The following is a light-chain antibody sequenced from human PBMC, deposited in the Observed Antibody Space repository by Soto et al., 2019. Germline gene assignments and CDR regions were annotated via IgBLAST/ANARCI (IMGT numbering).Light chain of an antibody. CDR2: DAS. CDR3: QQYDSLPLS. V-gene: IGKV1-33*01. Sequence: DIPMTQSPSSLSASVGDRVTITCQASQDISNYLNWYQQTPGKAPKLLIYDASNLETGVPSRFSGSGSGTYFTFTISGLRPEDIATYYCQQYDSLPLSFGPGTKVDI. J-gene: IGKJ3*01. CDR1: QDISNY.